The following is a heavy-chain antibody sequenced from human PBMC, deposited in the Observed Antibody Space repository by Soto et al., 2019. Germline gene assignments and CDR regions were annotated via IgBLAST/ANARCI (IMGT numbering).Heavy chain of an antibody. CDR2: ISASGGAT. CDR1: RFTFTSYA. Sequence: EVELLESGGGLVQPGGSLRLSCVASRFTFTSYAMSWVRQAPGKGLEWVAAISASGGATIHADSVKGRLTISRDNSKNTLYRQMNSRRAEDTAVYHCANDVEGGSLFRGAFDYWGQGTQVTASS. J-gene: IGHJ4*02. CDR3: ANDVEGGSLFRGAFDY. V-gene: IGHV3-23*01. D-gene: IGHD1-26*01.